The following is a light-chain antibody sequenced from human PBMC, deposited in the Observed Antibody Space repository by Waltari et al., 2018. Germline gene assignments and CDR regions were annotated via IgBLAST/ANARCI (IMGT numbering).Light chain of an antibody. Sequence: DIKMTQSPSTLSASVGARVTITCRANPTISYWLAWYQQKPGKAPRLLIHDASILESGVPSRFSGSASVTEFTLSINSLQPDDFACYYCQQYNSYSWTFGQGTKVEIK. CDR3: QQYNSYSWT. J-gene: IGKJ1*01. V-gene: IGKV1-5*01. CDR1: PTISYW. CDR2: DAS.